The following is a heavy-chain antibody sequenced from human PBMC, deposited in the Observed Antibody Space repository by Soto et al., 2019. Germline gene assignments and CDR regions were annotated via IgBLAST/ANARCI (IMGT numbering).Heavy chain of an antibody. D-gene: IGHD2-2*01. V-gene: IGHV4-34*01. Sequence: SETLSLTCAVYGGSFSGSYWSWIRQSPRKVLEWIGEINHSGSNNYNPSLKRRVTISVDTSKNQFSLKLSSVTAADTAVYYCARGPHLVLVPAVNRNYYDGMDVWGQWPTV. J-gene: IGHJ6*02. CDR1: GGSFSGSY. CDR3: ARGPHLVLVPAVNRNYYDGMDV. CDR2: INHSGSN.